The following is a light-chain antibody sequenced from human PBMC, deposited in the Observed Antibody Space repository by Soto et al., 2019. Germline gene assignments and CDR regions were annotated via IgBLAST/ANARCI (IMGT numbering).Light chain of an antibody. CDR3: QQYVSSVT. CDR1: QSVDSSF. V-gene: IGKV3-20*01. CDR2: GAS. J-gene: IGKJ1*01. Sequence: EIVLTQSPGFLSLSPGERATLSCRASQSVDSSFFAWYQQKPGQAPRLLIYGASKRATGIPDRFSGSGSGTYFTLTISRLEPEDLAVYYCQQYVSSVTFGQGTKVEIK.